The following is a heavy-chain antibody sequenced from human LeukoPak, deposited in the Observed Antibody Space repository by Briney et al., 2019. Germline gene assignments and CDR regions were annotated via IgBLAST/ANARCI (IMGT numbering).Heavy chain of an antibody. J-gene: IGHJ4*02. CDR1: GFTFSNFA. CDR3: AKAGSSGWSSSGGDY. V-gene: IGHV3-23*01. Sequence: SGGSLRLSCAASGFTFSNFAMTWVRQAPGKGLEWVSTISGSGGSTVYADSVKGRFPIYRDNSKNTLFLQMNSLRAEDTAIYYCAKAGSSGWSSSGGDYWGQGSVVTVPS. CDR2: ISGSGGST. D-gene: IGHD6-19*01.